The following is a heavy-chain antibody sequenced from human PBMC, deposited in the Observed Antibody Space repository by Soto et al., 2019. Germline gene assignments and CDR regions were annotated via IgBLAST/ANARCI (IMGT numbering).Heavy chain of an antibody. CDR1: GFTFSNYY. Sequence: GGSLRLSCAGSGFTFSNYYMSCIRQAPGKGLEWVSYISSSGSTIYYADSVKGRFTISRDNAKNSLYLQMNSLRAEDTAVYYCARLGDNYDFWSGYTPYYFDYWGQGTLVTVSS. CDR2: ISSSGSTI. D-gene: IGHD3-3*01. V-gene: IGHV3-11*01. J-gene: IGHJ4*02. CDR3: ARLGDNYDFWSGYTPYYFDY.